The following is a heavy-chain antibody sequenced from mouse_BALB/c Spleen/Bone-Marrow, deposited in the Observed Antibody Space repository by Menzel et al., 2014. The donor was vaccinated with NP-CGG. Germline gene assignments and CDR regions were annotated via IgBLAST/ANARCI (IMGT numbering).Heavy chain of an antibody. CDR3: ARGFPFDY. Sequence: QVQLQQSGAELARPGASVKLSCKASGYTFTSYWMHWVKQRPGQGLEWIGAIYPGDGDTRYTQKFKGKATLTADKSSSTAYMQLSSLASEDSAVYYCARGFPFDYWGQGTPLTVSS. V-gene: IGHV1-87*01. CDR1: GYTFTSYW. J-gene: IGHJ2*01. CDR2: IYPGDGDT.